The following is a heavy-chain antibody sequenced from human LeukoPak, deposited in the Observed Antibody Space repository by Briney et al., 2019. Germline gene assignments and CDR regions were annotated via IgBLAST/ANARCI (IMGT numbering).Heavy chain of an antibody. J-gene: IGHJ4*02. CDR2: ISGSGGST. D-gene: IGHD6-13*01. Sequence: GGSLRLSCAASGFTFSSYAMSWVRQAPGKGLEWVSAISGSGGSTYYADSVKGRFTISRDNSKNTLYLQMNSLRAEDTAVYYCAKSGYSSSRYWGFDYWGQGTLVTVSS. V-gene: IGHV3-23*01. CDR1: GFTFSSYA. CDR3: AKSGYSSSRYWGFDY.